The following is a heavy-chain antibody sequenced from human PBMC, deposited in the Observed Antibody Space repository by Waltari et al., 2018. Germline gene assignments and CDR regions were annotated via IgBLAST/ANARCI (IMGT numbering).Heavy chain of an antibody. CDR2: ISYDGSNK. J-gene: IGHJ3*02. V-gene: IGHV3-30*01. D-gene: IGHD3-22*01. Sequence: QVQLVESGGGVVQPGRSLRLSCAASGFTFSSYAMHWVRQAPGKGLEWVAVISYDGSNKYYADSVKGRFTISRDKSKNTLYLQMNSLRAEDTAVYYCARERYYYDSSGYPRGAFDIWGQGTMVTVSS. CDR1: GFTFSSYA. CDR3: ARERYYYDSSGYPRGAFDI.